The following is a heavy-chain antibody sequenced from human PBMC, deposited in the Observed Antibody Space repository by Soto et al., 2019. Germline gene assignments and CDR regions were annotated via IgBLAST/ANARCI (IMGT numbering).Heavy chain of an antibody. CDR3: ASLYYYDSSGYKIIPI. V-gene: IGHV1-2*02. D-gene: IGHD3-22*01. CDR1: GYTFTGYY. CDR2: INPNSGGT. J-gene: IGHJ3*02. Sequence: ASVKVSCKASGYTFTGYYMHWVRQAPGQGLEWMGWINPNSGGTNYAQKFQGRVTMTRDTSISTAYMELSRLRSDDTAVYYCASLYYYDSSGYKIIPIWGQGTMVTVSS.